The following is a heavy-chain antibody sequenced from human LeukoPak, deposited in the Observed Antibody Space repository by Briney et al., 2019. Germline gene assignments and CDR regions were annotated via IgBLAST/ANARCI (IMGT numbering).Heavy chain of an antibody. J-gene: IGHJ4*02. CDR2: IYYSGST. D-gene: IGHD3-10*01. V-gene: IGHV4-59*01. CDR3: ARSGRGSSAGFDY. Sequence: PSETLSLTCTVSGGSISSYYWSWIRQPPGKGLEWIGYIYYSGSTNYTPSLKSRITISVDTSRNQFSLKLNSVTAADTAVYYCARSGRGSSAGFDYWGQGTLVTVSS. CDR1: GGSISSYY.